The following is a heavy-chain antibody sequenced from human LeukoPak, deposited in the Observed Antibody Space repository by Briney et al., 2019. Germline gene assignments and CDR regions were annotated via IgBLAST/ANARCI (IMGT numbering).Heavy chain of an antibody. Sequence: GGSLSLSCAVSEFSFSSLGRYWVRQAPGKGLEWVAVIWSDGSNKYYVDSVKGRLTSARDNSKNTPSLQTDSLRAEDTAVCYCARQRDGDYTRSYWGGRTLVTVSS. J-gene: IGHJ4*02. CDR1: EFSFSSLG. V-gene: IGHV3-33*07. D-gene: IGHD4-17*01. CDR2: IWSDGSNK. CDR3: ARQRDGDYTRSY.